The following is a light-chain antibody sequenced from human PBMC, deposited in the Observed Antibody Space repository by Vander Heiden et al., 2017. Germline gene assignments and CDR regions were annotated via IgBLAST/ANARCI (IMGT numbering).Light chain of an antibody. Sequence: QSALTQPRSLSGSPGQSVPISCTGTSSDVGGYNYVSWYQQHPGKAPKLMIYDVSKRPSGVPDRFSGSKSGNTASLTISGLQAEDEADYYCCSYAGSYTWVFGGGTKLTVL. J-gene: IGLJ3*02. CDR3: CSYAGSYTWV. V-gene: IGLV2-11*01. CDR2: DVS. CDR1: SSDVGGYNY.